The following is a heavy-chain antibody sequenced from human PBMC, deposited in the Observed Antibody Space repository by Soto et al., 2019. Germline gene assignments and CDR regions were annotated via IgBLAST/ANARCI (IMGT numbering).Heavy chain of an antibody. V-gene: IGHV1-2*02. D-gene: IGHD3-3*01. CDR1: GYTFTDSH. Sequence: GASVKVSCKASGYTFTDSHIHWVRQAPGQGLEWMGWINPDTGDRNYAQRFQGRLTLTRDTSITTAYMALTRLTSDDTAVHFCARDYDLVCDSWGQGTLVTVSS. CDR2: INPDTGDR. J-gene: IGHJ4*02. CDR3: ARDYDLVCDS.